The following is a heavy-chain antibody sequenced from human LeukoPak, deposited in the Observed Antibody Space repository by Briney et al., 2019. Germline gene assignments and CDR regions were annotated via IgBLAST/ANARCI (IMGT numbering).Heavy chain of an antibody. CDR1: GFTVRSNY. J-gene: IGHJ4*02. CDR2: IYSGGST. Sequence: GGSVTLSCAASGFTVRSNYMSWVRQAPGKGLEWVSVIYSGGSTYYADSVKGRFTISRDNSKNTLFLQMNGLRAEDTAVYYCARGPRDYFDFWGRGRWATVSS. CDR3: ARGPRDYFDF. V-gene: IGHV3-53*01.